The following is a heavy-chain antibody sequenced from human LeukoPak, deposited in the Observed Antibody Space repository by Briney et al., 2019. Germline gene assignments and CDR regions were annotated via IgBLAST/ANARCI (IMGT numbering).Heavy chain of an antibody. CDR3: ASMVRGVLAAFDI. CDR2: IYHSGST. D-gene: IGHD3-10*01. V-gene: IGHV4-38-2*01. Sequence: SETLSLTCAVSGYSISSGYYWGWIRQPPGKGLEWTGSIYHSGSTYYNPSLKSRVTISLDTSKNQFSLQLSSVTAADTAVYYCASMVRGVLAAFDIWGQGTMVTVSS. J-gene: IGHJ3*02. CDR1: GYSISSGYY.